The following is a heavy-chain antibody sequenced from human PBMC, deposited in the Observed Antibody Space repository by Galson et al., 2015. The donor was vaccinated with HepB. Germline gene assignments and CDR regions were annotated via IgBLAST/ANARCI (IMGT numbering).Heavy chain of an antibody. V-gene: IGHV3-30*18. J-gene: IGHJ6*02. CDR2: MSYDGSNK. D-gene: IGHD6-13*01. CDR3: AKRTHYSSSWGRTHYYYNAMYV. Sequence: SLRLSCAASGFTFSSYGMHWVRQAPGKGLEWVAVMSYDGSNKYYADSVKGRFTIPRDNSKNTLYLQMNSLRAEDTAVYYCAKRTHYSSSWGRTHYYYNAMYVWGQGTTVTVSS. CDR1: GFTFSSYG.